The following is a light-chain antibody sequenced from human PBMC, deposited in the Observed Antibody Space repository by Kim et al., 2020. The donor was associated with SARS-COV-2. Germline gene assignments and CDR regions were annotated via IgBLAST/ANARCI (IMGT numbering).Light chain of an antibody. CDR3: QQYNRAPLT. Sequence: ASVGDRVTITCRASQGINDYLALYQQKPGKVPHLLIYAASPLQSGVPSRFSGSGSGTDFTLTISSLQPEDVATYYCQQYNRAPLTFGPGTKVDIK. J-gene: IGKJ3*01. V-gene: IGKV1-27*01. CDR1: QGINDY. CDR2: AAS.